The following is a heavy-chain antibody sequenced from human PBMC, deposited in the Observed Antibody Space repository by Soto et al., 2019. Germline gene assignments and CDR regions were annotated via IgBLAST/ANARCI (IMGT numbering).Heavy chain of an antibody. Sequence: DVQLLESGGGLVQPGGSLRLSCAASGFAFSDFPMSWARQAPGKGLEWVSSIGVNGGDIHYADAVQGRFTVSRDDSKNTFYLQMDSLGAEDTATYYCASLGGSSTHYNGYWGRGTLVTVSS. J-gene: IGHJ4*02. D-gene: IGHD3-10*01. CDR2: IGVNGGDI. CDR3: ASLGGSSTHYNGY. CDR1: GFAFSDFP. V-gene: IGHV3-23*01.